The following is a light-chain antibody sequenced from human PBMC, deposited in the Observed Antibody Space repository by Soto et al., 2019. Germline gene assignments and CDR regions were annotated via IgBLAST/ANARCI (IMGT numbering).Light chain of an antibody. V-gene: IGKV3-20*01. Sequence: EIVLTQSPGTLSLSPGERATLSCRASQSVRSSYLAWYQQKPGQAPRLLIYGASSRATGIPDMFSGSGSGPDFTLTISRLEPEDFAVYYCQQYGSSPLTFGGGTKVEIK. J-gene: IGKJ4*01. CDR2: GAS. CDR3: QQYGSSPLT. CDR1: QSVRSSY.